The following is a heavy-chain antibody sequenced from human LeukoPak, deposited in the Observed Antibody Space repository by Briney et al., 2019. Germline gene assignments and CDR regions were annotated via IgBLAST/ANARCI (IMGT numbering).Heavy chain of an antibody. Sequence: PEGSLRLSCAASGFAFSNYAMSWVRQAPGKGLEWVSSLSGGGDSRYYADSVMGRFTISRDNSKNTLYLQMNSLRAEDTAVYYCAKAVRSMVTGGGYFDSWGQGTLVTVSS. CDR3: AKAVRSMVTGGGYFDS. CDR2: LSGGGDSR. D-gene: IGHD3-10*01. J-gene: IGHJ4*02. CDR1: GFAFSNYA. V-gene: IGHV3-23*01.